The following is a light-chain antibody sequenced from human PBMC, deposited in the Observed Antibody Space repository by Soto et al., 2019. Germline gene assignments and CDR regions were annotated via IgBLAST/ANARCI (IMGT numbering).Light chain of an antibody. CDR3: QHRSTWLT. CDR1: ESVSSY. J-gene: IGKJ4*01. V-gene: IGKV3-11*01. CDR2: DAP. Sequence: EIVLTQSPATLSLSPGERATLSCRASESVSSYLAWYQHKPGQAPSLLIYDAPNRATGIPARFSGSGSGTDFTLTISSVDDEDFAVYYCQHRSTWLTFGGGTKVEIK.